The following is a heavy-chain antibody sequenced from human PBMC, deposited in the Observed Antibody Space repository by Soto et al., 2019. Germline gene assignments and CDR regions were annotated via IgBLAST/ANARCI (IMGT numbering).Heavy chain of an antibody. V-gene: IGHV3-23*01. CDR3: AKTLYDSSGSRYFQH. Sequence: GGSLRLSCAASRFTFSSYAMSWVRQAPGKGLEWVSAISGSGGSTYYADSVKGRFTISRDNSKNTLYLQMNSLRAEDTAVYYCAKTLYDSSGSRYFQHWGQGTLVTVSS. D-gene: IGHD3-22*01. CDR2: ISGSGGST. J-gene: IGHJ1*01. CDR1: RFTFSSYA.